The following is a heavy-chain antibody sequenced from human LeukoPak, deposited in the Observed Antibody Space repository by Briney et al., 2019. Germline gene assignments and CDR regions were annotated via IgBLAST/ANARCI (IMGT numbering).Heavy chain of an antibody. J-gene: IGHJ4*02. CDR1: GFIFNDYY. V-gene: IGHV3-11*04. CDR2: ISYTTSTI. Sequence: GGSLRLSCASSGFIFNDYYMSWVRQAPGQGLERVSYISYTTSTIYYADSVKGRFTISRDNARNSLYLQMNSLRAEDTAVYYCARDLGGSGHCWGQGTLVTVSS. CDR3: ARDLGGSGHC. D-gene: IGHD2-15*01.